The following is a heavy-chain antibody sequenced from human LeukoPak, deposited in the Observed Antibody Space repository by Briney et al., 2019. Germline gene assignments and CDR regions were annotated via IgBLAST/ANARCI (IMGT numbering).Heavy chain of an antibody. V-gene: IGHV4-38-2*02. CDR2: IYHSGST. CDR1: GYSISSGHY. J-gene: IGHJ6*03. CDR3: ARAGGYGDLIYYYYYMDV. Sequence: KHSETLSLTCTVSGYSISSGHYWGWIRQPPGKGLEWIGSIYHSGSTYYNPSLKSRVTISVDTSKNQFSLKLSSVTAADTAVYYCARAGGYGDLIYYYYYMDVWGKGTTVTISS. D-gene: IGHD4-17*01.